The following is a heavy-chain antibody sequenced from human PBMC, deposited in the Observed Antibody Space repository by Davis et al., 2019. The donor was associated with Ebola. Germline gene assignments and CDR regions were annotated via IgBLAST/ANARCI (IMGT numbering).Heavy chain of an antibody. V-gene: IGHV3-13*05. CDR3: AKDLGYCSGGSCYGYYYGMDV. Sequence: PGGSLRLSCAASGFTFSSYDMHWVRQATGKGLEWVSAIGTAGDPYYPGSVKGRFTISRENAKNSLYLQMNSLRAEDTALYYCAKDLGYCSGGSCYGYYYGMDVWGKGTTVTVSS. CDR2: IGTAGDP. CDR1: GFTFSSYD. D-gene: IGHD2-15*01. J-gene: IGHJ6*04.